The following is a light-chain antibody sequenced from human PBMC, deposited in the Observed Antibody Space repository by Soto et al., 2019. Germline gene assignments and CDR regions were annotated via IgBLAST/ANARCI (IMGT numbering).Light chain of an antibody. Sequence: DIQMTQSPSSLSASVGDRVTITCRASQNIGTYLNWYQQKPGKAPTVLIYTASTLQSGVPSRFSDSRSGTDFALTINSLQPEDSATYYCHQSYSSLVYTFGPGTKLEIK. CDR3: HQSYSSLVYT. V-gene: IGKV1-39*01. CDR1: QNIGTY. J-gene: IGKJ2*01. CDR2: TAS.